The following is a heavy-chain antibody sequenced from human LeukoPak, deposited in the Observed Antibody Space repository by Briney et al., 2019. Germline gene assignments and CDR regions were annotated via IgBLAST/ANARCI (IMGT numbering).Heavy chain of an antibody. D-gene: IGHD6-19*01. J-gene: IGHJ4*02. CDR3: TRGNGWYYY. CDR2: IYYSGST. Sequence: SETLSLTCTVSGGSISSSSYYWGWIRQPPGKGLEWIGTIYYSGSTYYNPSLKSRVTISLDTSKNQISLKLSSVTAADTAVYYCTRGNGWYYYWGQGTLVTVSS. V-gene: IGHV4-39*07. CDR1: GGSISSSSYY.